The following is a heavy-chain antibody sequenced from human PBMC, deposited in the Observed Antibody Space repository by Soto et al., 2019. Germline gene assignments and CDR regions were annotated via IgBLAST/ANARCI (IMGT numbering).Heavy chain of an antibody. CDR1: GYTFTGYY. J-gene: IGHJ3*02. Sequence: ASVKVSCKASGYTFTGYYMHWVRQAPGQGLEWMGWINPNSGGTNYAQKFQGRVTMTRDTSISTAYMELSRLRSDDTAVYYCARDKGYGGTYAFDIWGQGTMVTVSS. CDR2: INPNSGGT. D-gene: IGHD1-26*01. CDR3: ARDKGYGGTYAFDI. V-gene: IGHV1-2*02.